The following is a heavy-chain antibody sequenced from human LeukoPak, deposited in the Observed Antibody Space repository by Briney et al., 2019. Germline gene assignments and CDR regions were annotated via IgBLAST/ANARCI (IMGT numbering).Heavy chain of an antibody. Sequence: SETLSLTCTVSGGSINTGGHYWSWIRQHPGKSLEWLGYIYYTGSASYTPSLKSRLAISLDTSKDQFSLNLNSVTAADTAVYYCARRVGKYPTYYFDYWGQGALVTVSS. D-gene: IGHD1-1*01. V-gene: IGHV4-31*03. CDR2: IYYTGSA. CDR3: ARRVGKYPTYYFDY. J-gene: IGHJ4*02. CDR1: GGSINTGGHY.